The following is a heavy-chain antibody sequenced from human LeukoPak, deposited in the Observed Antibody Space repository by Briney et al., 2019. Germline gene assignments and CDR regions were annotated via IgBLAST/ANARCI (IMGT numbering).Heavy chain of an antibody. CDR3: ARTPVTPAASDY. Sequence: SQTLSLTCTVSGGSISSGSYYWSWIRQPAGKGLEWIGRIYTSGSTNYNPSLKSRVTISVDTSKNQFSLKLSSVTAADTAVYYCARTPVTPAASDYWGQGTLVTVSS. CDR2: IYTSGST. J-gene: IGHJ4*02. D-gene: IGHD2-2*01. V-gene: IGHV4-61*02. CDR1: GGSISSGSYY.